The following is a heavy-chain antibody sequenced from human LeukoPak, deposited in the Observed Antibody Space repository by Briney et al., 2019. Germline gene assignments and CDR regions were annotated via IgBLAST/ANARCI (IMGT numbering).Heavy chain of an antibody. CDR1: GGTFSSYA. V-gene: IGHV1-69*13. J-gene: IGHJ3*02. D-gene: IGHD5-18*01. Sequence: GASVKVSCKASGGTFSSYAISWVRQAPGQGLEWMGGIIPIFGTANYAQKFQRRVTITADESTSTAYMELSSLRSEDTAVYYCARGQEGTAMVEGAFDIWGQGTMVTVSS. CDR2: IIPIFGTA. CDR3: ARGQEGTAMVEGAFDI.